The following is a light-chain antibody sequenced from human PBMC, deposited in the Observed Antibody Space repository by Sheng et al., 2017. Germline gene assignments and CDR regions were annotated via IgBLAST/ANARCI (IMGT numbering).Light chain of an antibody. CDR3: MQGSHWPPT. CDR2: RIS. J-gene: IGKJ1*01. Sequence: DVVLNQSPLYLPVIVGQPASISCRSSQNLQYSDGNTYLNWFHQRPGQSPRRLLYRISNRDSGVPDRFSGSGSGTYFTLTIRKVEADDVGTYYCMQGSHWPPTFGQGTRVDIK. V-gene: IGKV2-30*01. CDR1: QNLQYSDGNTY.